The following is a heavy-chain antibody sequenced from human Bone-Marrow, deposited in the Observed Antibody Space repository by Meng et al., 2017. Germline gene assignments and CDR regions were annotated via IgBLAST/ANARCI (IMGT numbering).Heavy chain of an antibody. V-gene: IGHV1-2*06. J-gene: IGHJ4*02. CDR1: GYTFTAYY. Sequence: ASVKVSCKPSGYTFTAYYIHWVRQAPGQGLEWMGHINPDTGDTLYAQKFQGRVTMTRDTSTSTVYMELSSLRSEDTAVYYCARAFPPGQEGYCSGGSCYSYGYWGQGTLVTVSS. CDR2: INPDTGDT. D-gene: IGHD2-15*01. CDR3: ARAFPPGQEGYCSGGSCYSYGY.